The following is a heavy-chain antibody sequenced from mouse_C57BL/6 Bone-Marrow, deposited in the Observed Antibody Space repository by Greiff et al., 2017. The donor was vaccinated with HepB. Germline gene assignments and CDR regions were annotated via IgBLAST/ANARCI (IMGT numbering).Heavy chain of an antibody. CDR1: GYTFTDYY. Sequence: VQLQQSGAELVRPGASVKLSCKASGYTFTDYYINWVKQRPGQGLEWIARIYPGSGNTYYNEKFKGKATLTAEKSSSTAYMQLSSLTSEDSAVYFCARIGYDYAMDYWGQGTSVTVSS. V-gene: IGHV1-76*01. J-gene: IGHJ4*01. D-gene: IGHD1-2*01. CDR3: ARIGYDYAMDY. CDR2: IYPGSGNT.